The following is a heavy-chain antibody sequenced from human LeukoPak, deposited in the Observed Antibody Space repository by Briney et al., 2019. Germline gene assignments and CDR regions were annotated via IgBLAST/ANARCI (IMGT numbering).Heavy chain of an antibody. CDR3: AKGTTVTTLGWFDP. D-gene: IGHD4-17*01. CDR2: ISWNSGSI. Sequence: PGGSLRLSCAASGFTFSSYAMSWVRQAPGKGLEWVSGISWNSGSIGYADSVKGRFTISRDNAKNSLYLQMNSLRAEDTALYYCAKGTTVTTLGWFDPWGQGTLVTVSS. V-gene: IGHV3-9*01. J-gene: IGHJ5*02. CDR1: GFTFSSYA.